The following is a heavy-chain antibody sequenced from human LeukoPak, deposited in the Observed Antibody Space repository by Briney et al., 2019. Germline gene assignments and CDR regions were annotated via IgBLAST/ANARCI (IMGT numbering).Heavy chain of an antibody. CDR3: ARALSWTTDSYYYMDV. V-gene: IGHV1-8*01. D-gene: IGHD3/OR15-3a*01. Sequence: ASVKVSCKASGYTFTSYDINWVRQATGQGLEWMGWMNPNSGNTGYAQKFQGRVTMTKNTSITTAYMELSSQRSEDTAVYYCARALSWTTDSYYYMDVWGKGTTVTVSS. CDR1: GYTFTSYD. CDR2: MNPNSGNT. J-gene: IGHJ6*03.